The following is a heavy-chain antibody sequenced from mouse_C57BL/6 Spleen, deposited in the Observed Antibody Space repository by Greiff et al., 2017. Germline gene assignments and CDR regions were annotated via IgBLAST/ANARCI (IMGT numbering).Heavy chain of an antibody. Sequence: EVQLQESGPGLVKPSQSLSLTCSVTGYSITSGYYWNWIRQFPGNKLEWMGYISYDGSNNYNPSLKNRISITRDTSKNQFFLKLNSVTTEDTATYYCARDAIYYGSSYDWYFDVWGTGTTVTVSS. J-gene: IGHJ1*03. CDR1: GYSITSGYY. D-gene: IGHD1-1*01. CDR3: ARDAIYYGSSYDWYFDV. V-gene: IGHV3-6*01. CDR2: ISYDGSN.